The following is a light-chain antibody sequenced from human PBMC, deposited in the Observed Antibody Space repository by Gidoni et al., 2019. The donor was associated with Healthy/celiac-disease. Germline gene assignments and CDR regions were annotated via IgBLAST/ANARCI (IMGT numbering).Light chain of an antibody. V-gene: IGKV3-15*01. CDR2: GAS. J-gene: IGKJ5*01. CDR3: QQYNNWPPIT. CDR1: QSVSSN. Sequence: EIVMTQSPATLSVSPEERATLSCRASQSVSSNFAWYQQKPGQAPRLLIYGASTRATGIAARFSGSGSGTEFTLTISSLQSEDFAVYYCQQYNNWPPITCGQGTRLEIK.